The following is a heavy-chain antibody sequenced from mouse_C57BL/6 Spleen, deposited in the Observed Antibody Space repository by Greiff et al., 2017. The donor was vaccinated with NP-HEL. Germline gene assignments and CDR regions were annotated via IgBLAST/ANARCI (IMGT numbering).Heavy chain of an antibody. CDR1: GYTFTSYG. CDR3: ARGTTVVATDWYFDV. V-gene: IGHV1-81*01. J-gene: IGHJ1*03. CDR2: IYPRSGNT. Sequence: QVQLQQSGAELARPGASVKLSCKASGYTFTSYGISWVKQRTGQGLEWIGEIYPRSGNTYYNEKFKGKATLTADKYSSTGYMELRSLTSEDSAVYFCARGTTVVATDWYFDVWGTGTTVTVSS. D-gene: IGHD1-1*01.